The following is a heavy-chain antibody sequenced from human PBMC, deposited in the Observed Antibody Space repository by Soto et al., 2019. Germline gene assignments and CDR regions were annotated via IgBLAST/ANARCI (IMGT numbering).Heavy chain of an antibody. D-gene: IGHD6-6*01. CDR2: IYYSGST. CDR3: ARAYSSSTLYGMDV. CDR1: GGSISSYY. V-gene: IGHV4-59*01. Sequence: ETLSLTCTVSGGSISSYYWSWIRQPPGKGLEWIGYIYYSGSTNYNPSLKSRVTISVDTSKNQFSLKLSSVTAADTAVYYCARAYSSSTLYGMDVWGQGTTVTVSS. J-gene: IGHJ6*02.